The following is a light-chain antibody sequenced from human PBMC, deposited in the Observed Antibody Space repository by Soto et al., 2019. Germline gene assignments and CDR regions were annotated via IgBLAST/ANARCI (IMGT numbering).Light chain of an antibody. Sequence: QLVLTQPPSASGTPGLRVTISCSGSSSNIGTNYVNWYQQVPGAAPDLLIHTNNQRPSGVPDRFSASKSGASASLAISGLQSEDEADYYCAAGDDSLKGFVFGTGTKLTVL. CDR3: AAGDDSLKGFV. J-gene: IGLJ1*01. V-gene: IGLV1-44*01. CDR2: TNN. CDR1: SSNIGTNY.